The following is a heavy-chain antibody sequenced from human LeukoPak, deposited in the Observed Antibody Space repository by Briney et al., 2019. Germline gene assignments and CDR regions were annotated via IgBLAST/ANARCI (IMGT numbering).Heavy chain of an antibody. CDR1: GYTFTSYG. V-gene: IGHV1-18*01. CDR3: ARYYGDFYYFDY. D-gene: IGHD4-17*01. J-gene: IGHJ4*02. CDR2: ISAYNGNT. Sequence: GASVKVSCKASGYTFTSYGISWVRQAPGQGLEWMGWISAYNGNTNYAQKLQGRVTTTADESTSTAYMELSSLRSEDTAVYYCARYYGDFYYFDYWGQGTLVTVSS.